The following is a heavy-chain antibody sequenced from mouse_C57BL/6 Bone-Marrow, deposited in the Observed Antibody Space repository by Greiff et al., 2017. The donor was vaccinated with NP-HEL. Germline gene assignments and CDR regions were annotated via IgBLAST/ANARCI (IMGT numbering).Heavy chain of an antibody. Sequence: QVQLQQPGAELVKPGASVKVSCKASGYTFTSYWMHWVKQRPGQGLEWIGRIHPSDSDTNYNQKFQGKATLTVDKSSSTAYMQLSSLTSEDSAVYYCAMGYYGSSYVWFAYWGQGTLVTVSA. CDR2: IHPSDSDT. CDR1: GYTFTSYW. V-gene: IGHV1-74*01. CDR3: AMGYYGSSYVWFAY. J-gene: IGHJ3*01. D-gene: IGHD1-1*01.